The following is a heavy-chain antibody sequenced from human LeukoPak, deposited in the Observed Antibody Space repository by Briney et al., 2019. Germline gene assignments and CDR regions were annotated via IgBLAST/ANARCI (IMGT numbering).Heavy chain of an antibody. CDR2: INGDGSIT. D-gene: IGHD3-3*01. Sequence: GGSLRLSCAASGFPFSSYWMHWVRQAPGKGLLWVARINGDGSITAYADSVKGRFTISRDNAENTLYLQMNSLRAEDTAVYYCAKTQDSYYDFWSGYSTRFDYWGQGTLVTVSS. CDR3: AKTQDSYYDFWSGYSTRFDY. CDR1: GFPFSSYW. J-gene: IGHJ4*02. V-gene: IGHV3-74*01.